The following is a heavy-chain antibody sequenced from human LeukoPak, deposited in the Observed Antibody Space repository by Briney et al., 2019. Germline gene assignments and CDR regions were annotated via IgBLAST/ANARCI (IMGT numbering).Heavy chain of an antibody. CDR2: IKEDGSEK. CDR3: ARGLKASAY. J-gene: IGHJ4*02. Sequence: GGSLRLSCAASGFTFSSYWMTWVRRAPGKGLEYVANIKEDGSEKNYVDSVRGRFTISRDNAKNSLYLQMNSLRAEDTAVYYCARGLKASAYWGQGALVTVSS. D-gene: IGHD2-15*01. CDR1: GFTFSSYW. V-gene: IGHV3-7*04.